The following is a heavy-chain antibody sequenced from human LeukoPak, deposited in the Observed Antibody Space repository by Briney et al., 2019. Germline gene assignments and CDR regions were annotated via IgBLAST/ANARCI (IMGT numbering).Heavy chain of an antibody. J-gene: IGHJ4*02. Sequence: GGSLRLSCATSGFSFSSYAMSWVRQAPGKGLEWVSAISGSGGSTYYADSVKGRFTISRDNSKNTLYLQMNSLRAEDTAVYYCAKRSGGNSGAYYFDYWGQGTLVTASS. CDR1: GFSFSSYA. CDR3: AKRSGGNSGAYYFDY. V-gene: IGHV3-23*01. D-gene: IGHD4-23*01. CDR2: ISGSGGST.